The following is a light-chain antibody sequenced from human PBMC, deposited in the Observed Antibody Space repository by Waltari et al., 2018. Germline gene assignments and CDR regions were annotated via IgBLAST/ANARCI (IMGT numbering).Light chain of an antibody. V-gene: IGKV3-11*01. J-gene: IGKJ4*01. Sequence: SCRAIQIVSIYLAWYQQKPGQAPRLLIYDAYNRATGIPARFSGSGSGTDFTLTISSLEPEDFAVYYCQQRRNWPLTFGGGTKVEIK. CDR1: QIVSIY. CDR3: QQRRNWPLT. CDR2: DAY.